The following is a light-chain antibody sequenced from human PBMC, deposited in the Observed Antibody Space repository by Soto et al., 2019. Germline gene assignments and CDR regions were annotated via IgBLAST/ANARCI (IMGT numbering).Light chain of an antibody. Sequence: HITYSPSSLSSSVLDRVTITFRSIRIISIYLNWYQQKPGKAQKVLIYKASNLESGVPSRFSGSGSETEFTLTISSLQPDDFATYYCEQYNVYSRFGGGTKVDIK. CDR1: RIISIY. V-gene: IGKV1-5*03. J-gene: IGKJ4*01. CDR2: KAS. CDR3: EQYNVYSR.